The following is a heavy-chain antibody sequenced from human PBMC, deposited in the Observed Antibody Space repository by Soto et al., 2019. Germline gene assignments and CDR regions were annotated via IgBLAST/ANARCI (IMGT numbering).Heavy chain of an antibody. CDR2: ISSTTNYI. CDR1: GFTFTRYS. V-gene: IGHV3-21*06. J-gene: IGHJ4*02. Sequence: GGSLRLSCAASGFTFTRYSMNWVRQAPGKGLEWVSSISSTTNYIYYGDSMKGRFTISRDNAKNSLYLEMNSLRAEDTAVYYCARESEDLTSNFDYWGQGTLVTAPQ. CDR3: ARESEDLTSNFDY.